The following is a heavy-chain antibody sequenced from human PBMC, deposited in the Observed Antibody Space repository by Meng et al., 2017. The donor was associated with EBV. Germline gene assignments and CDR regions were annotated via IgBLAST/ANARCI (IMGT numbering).Heavy chain of an antibody. Sequence: VEQVQAWAEVMKPGSAVKVSCKASVGTFSSYAISWVRQAPGQGLELMGGIIPIFGTANYAQKLQGRVTITADKSTSTAYMELSSLRSEDTAVYYCARAEIAAAGRLDYWGQGTLVTVSS. CDR3: ARAEIAAAGRLDY. CDR1: VGTFSSYA. V-gene: IGHV1-69*06. J-gene: IGHJ4*02. D-gene: IGHD6-13*01. CDR2: IIPIFGTA.